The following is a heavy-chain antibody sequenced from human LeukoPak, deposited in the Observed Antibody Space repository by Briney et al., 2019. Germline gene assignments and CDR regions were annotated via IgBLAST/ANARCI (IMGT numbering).Heavy chain of an antibody. J-gene: IGHJ6*02. CDR2: ISGSGGST. CDR3: AKDPRGVVYYYGMDV. V-gene: IGHV3-23*01. D-gene: IGHD3-10*01. CDR1: GITFSSYA. Sequence: GGSLRLSCAASGITFSSYAMSWVRQAPGKGLEWVSGISGSGGSTYYADSVKGRFTISRDNSKNTLYLQMNSLRAEDTAVYYCAKDPRGVVYYYGMDVWGQGTTVTVSS.